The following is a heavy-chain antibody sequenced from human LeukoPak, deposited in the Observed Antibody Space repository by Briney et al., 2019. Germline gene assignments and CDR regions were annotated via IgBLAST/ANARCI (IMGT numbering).Heavy chain of an antibody. J-gene: IGHJ5*02. CDR3: ARELAYGSGSYNWFDP. Sequence: GGSLRLSCAASGFTFSSYSMNWVRQAPGKGLEWVSSISSSSSYIYYADSVKGRFTISRDNSKNTLYLQMNSLRAEDTAVYYCARELAYGSGSYNWFDPWGQGTLVTVSS. V-gene: IGHV3-21*01. CDR1: GFTFSSYS. D-gene: IGHD3-10*01. CDR2: ISSSSSYI.